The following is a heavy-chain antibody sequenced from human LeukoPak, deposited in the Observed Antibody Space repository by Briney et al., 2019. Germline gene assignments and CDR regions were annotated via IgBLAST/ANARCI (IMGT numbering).Heavy chain of an antibody. D-gene: IGHD1-14*01. J-gene: IGHJ4*02. CDR3: ARVLSRTGQLDY. V-gene: IGHV1-18*01. Sequence: ASVKVSCKASGGTFSSYAISWVRQAPGQGLEWMGWISAYNGNTNYAQKLQGRVTMTTDTSTSTAYMELRSLRSDDTAVYYCARVLSRTGQLDYWGQGTLVTVSS. CDR1: GGTFSSYA. CDR2: ISAYNGNT.